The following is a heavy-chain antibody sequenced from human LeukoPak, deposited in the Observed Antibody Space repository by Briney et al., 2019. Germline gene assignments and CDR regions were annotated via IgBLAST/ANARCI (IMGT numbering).Heavy chain of an antibody. D-gene: IGHD3-3*01. Sequence: SETLSLTCTVSGGSISSYYWSWIRQPPGKGLEWIGYIYYSGSTNYNPSLKSRVTISVDTSKNQFSLKLRSVTAADTAVYYCARASYYDFRKAFDIWGQGTMVTVSS. CDR3: ARASYYDFRKAFDI. J-gene: IGHJ3*02. CDR1: GGSISSYY. CDR2: IYYSGST. V-gene: IGHV4-59*08.